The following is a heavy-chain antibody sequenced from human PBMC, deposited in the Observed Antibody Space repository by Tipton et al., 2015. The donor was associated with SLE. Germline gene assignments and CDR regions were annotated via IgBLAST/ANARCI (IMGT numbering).Heavy chain of an antibody. D-gene: IGHD1-14*01. CDR2: IYYSGST. CDR3: ARYKVTGAAFDI. Sequence: TLSLTCTVSGGSISSGGYYWSWIRQHPGKGLEWIGYIYYSGSTNYNPSLKSRVTISVDTSKNQFSLKLSSVTAADTAVYYCARYKVTGAAFDIWGQGTMVTVSS. J-gene: IGHJ3*02. V-gene: IGHV4-61*08. CDR1: GGSISSGGYY.